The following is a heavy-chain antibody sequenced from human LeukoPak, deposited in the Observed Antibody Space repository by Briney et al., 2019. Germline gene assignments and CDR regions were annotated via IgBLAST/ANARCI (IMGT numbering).Heavy chain of an antibody. CDR1: GGSFSGYY. D-gene: IGHD3-10*02. CDR2: LSSSSSYI. V-gene: IGHV3-11*06. CDR3: AELGITMIGGV. J-gene: IGHJ6*04. Sequence: LSLTCAVYGGSFSGYYWSWIRQAPGKGLEWVSSLSSSSSYIDYADSVKGRFTISRDNAKNSLYLQMNSLRAEDTAVYYCAELGITMIGGVWGKGTTVTISS.